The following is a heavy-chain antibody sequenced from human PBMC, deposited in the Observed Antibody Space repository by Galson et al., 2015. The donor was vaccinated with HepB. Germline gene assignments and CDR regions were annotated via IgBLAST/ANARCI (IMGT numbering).Heavy chain of an antibody. CDR3: ARRTGYSSSQDY. CDR1: GYTFTSYG. D-gene: IGHD6-13*01. V-gene: IGHV1-18*01. CDR2: ISAYNGNT. Sequence: SVKVSCKASGYTFTSYGISWVRQAPGQGLEWMGWISAYNGNTNYAQKLQGRVTMTTDTSTRTAYMELGSLRSDDTAVYYCARRTGYSSSQDYWGQGTLVTVSS. J-gene: IGHJ4*02.